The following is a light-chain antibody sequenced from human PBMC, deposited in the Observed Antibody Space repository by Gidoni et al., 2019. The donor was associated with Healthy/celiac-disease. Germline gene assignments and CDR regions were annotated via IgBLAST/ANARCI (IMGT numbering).Light chain of an antibody. CDR2: YKSDSDK. J-gene: IGLJ3*02. CDR1: SGINVGTYR. CDR3: MIWHSSAWV. V-gene: IGLV5-45*03. Sequence: QAVLTQPSSLSSSPGASASLTCTVRSGINVGTYRIYWYQQKPGSPPQYPLRYKSDSDKQQGSGVPSRFSGSKDASANAGILLISGLQSEDEADYYCMIWHSSAWVFGGGTKLTVL.